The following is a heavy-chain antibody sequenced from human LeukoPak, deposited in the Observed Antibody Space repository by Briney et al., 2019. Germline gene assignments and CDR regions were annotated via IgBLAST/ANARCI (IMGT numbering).Heavy chain of an antibody. CDR2: IYYSGST. J-gene: IGHJ3*02. CDR3: ARRPYYDILTGYPQSAFDI. D-gene: IGHD3-9*01. V-gene: IGHV4-59*08. Sequence: SETLSLTCTVSGGSISSYYWSWIRQPPGKGLEWIGYIYYSGSTNYNPSLKSRVTISVNTSKNQFSLKLSSVTAADTAVYYCARRPYYDILTGYPQSAFDIWGQGTMATVSS. CDR1: GGSISSYY.